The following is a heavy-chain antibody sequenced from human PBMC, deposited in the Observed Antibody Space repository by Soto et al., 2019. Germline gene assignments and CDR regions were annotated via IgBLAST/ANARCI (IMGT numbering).Heavy chain of an antibody. CDR1: GYTLTELS. Sequence: ASVKVSCKVSGYTLTELSMHWVRPAPGKGLEWMGGFDLEDGETIYAQKFQGRVTMTEDTSTDTAYMELSSLRSEDTAVYYCATKTNKYYDMLPRVYGMDVWG. V-gene: IGHV1-24*01. D-gene: IGHD3-9*01. CDR2: FDLEDGET. J-gene: IGHJ6*02. CDR3: ATKTNKYYDMLPRVYGMDV.